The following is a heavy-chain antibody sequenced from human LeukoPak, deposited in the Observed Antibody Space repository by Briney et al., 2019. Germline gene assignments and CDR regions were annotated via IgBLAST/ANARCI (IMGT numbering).Heavy chain of an antibody. CDR3: VRGRSYYDSSGYYSD. CDR2: INPNSGGT. J-gene: IGHJ4*02. Sequence: ASVKVSFKASGYTFTGYYMHWVRQAPGQGLEGMGWINPNSGGTNYAQKFQGRVTMTRDTSISTAYMELSRLRSDDTAVYYCVRGRSYYDSSGYYSDWGQGTLVTVSS. D-gene: IGHD3-22*01. CDR1: GYTFTGYY. V-gene: IGHV1-2*02.